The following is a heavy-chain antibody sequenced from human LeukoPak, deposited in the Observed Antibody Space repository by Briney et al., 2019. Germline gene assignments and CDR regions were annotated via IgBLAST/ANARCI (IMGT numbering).Heavy chain of an antibody. J-gene: IGHJ4*02. CDR3: VPTDSSGLD. Sequence: LGGSLRLSCEASGFTFSHYWMHWGRQAPGKGLVWVSRTNTDGSSTSYVDSVKGRFTISRDNANNAMYLQMNSLRAEDTAMYYCVPTDSSGLDWGQGTLVTVSS. CDR2: TNTDGSST. V-gene: IGHV3-74*01. CDR1: GFTFSHYW. D-gene: IGHD3-22*01.